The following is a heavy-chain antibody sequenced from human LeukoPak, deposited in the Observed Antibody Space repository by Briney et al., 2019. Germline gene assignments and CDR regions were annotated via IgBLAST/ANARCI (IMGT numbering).Heavy chain of an antibody. V-gene: IGHV3-23*01. Sequence: SGGSLRLSCAASGFTFSSYAMSWVRQAPGKGLEWVSAISGSGGSTYYADSVKGRFTISRDNSKNTLYLQMNSLRAEDTAVYYCAKSLFLEWLLFEYFDYWGQGTLVTVSS. CDR2: ISGSGGST. CDR1: GFTFSSYA. D-gene: IGHD3-3*01. J-gene: IGHJ4*02. CDR3: AKSLFLEWLLFEYFDY.